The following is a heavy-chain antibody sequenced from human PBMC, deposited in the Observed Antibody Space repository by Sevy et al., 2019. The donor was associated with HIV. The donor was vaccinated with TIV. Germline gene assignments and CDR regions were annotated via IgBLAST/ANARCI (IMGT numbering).Heavy chain of an antibody. D-gene: IGHD3-3*01. CDR2: ISGSGGSST. Sequence: GGSLRLSCAVSGFTFSTYAMSWVRQAPGKGLEWVSAISGSGGSSTYYADSVKGRFTISGDTSKNTLYLQMNSLRAEDTAVYYCAKDRDFWRAACYFDYWGQGTLVTVSS. V-gene: IGHV3-23*01. CDR3: AKDRDFWRAACYFDY. J-gene: IGHJ4*02. CDR1: GFTFSTYA.